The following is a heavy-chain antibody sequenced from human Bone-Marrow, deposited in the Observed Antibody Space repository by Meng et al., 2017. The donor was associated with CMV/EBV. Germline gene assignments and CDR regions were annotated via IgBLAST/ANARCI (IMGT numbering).Heavy chain of an antibody. CDR2: IYHSGST. J-gene: IGHJ5*02. V-gene: IGHV4-38-2*02. Sequence: GSLRLSCTVAGYSISSGYYWGWIRQPPGKGLEWIGSIYHSGSTYYNTSLKSRVTISVDTSKNQFSLKLSSVTAADTAVYYCARELEWLAYEGINGFDPWGQGTLVTVSS. CDR3: ARELEWLAYEGINGFDP. D-gene: IGHD3-3*01. CDR1: GYSISSGYY.